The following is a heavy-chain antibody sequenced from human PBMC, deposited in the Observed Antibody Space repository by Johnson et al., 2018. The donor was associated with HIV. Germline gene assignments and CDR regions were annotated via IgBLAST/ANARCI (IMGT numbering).Heavy chain of an antibody. D-gene: IGHD1-26*01. CDR1: GFTFSSYA. CDR2: ISYDGSNK. CDR3: ARTISSYQGAFDI. Sequence: VQLVESGGGVVQPGRSLRLSCAASGFTFSSYAMHWVRQAPGKGLEWVAVISYDGSNKYYADSVKGRFTISRDNSKNTLYLQMNSLRAEDTAVYYCARTISSYQGAFDIWGQGTMVTVSS. J-gene: IGHJ3*02. V-gene: IGHV3-30*04.